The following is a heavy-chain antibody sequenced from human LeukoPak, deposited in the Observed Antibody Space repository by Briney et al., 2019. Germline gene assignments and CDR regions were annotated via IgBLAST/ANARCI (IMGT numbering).Heavy chain of an antibody. CDR3: AGPTTVTTSPYYYYGMDV. Sequence: PSETLSLTCTASGGSISSYYWSWIRQPPGKGLEWIGYIYYSGSTNYNPSLKSRVTISVDTSKNQFSLKLSSVTAADTAVYYCAGPTTVTTSPYYYYGMDVWGQGTTVTVSS. CDR1: GGSISSYY. CDR2: IYYSGST. V-gene: IGHV4-59*08. D-gene: IGHD4-17*01. J-gene: IGHJ6*02.